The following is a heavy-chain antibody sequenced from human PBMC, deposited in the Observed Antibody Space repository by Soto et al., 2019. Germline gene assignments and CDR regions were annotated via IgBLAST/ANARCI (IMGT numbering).Heavy chain of an antibody. CDR3: GRGPSPRAPAGGTPYYYAMDV. CDR2: MNPINGAT. V-gene: IGHV1-8*02. Sequence: ASVKVSCKASGYDFTAYDINWVRQASGQGLEWMGWMNPINGATGSARRFQGRVSMTRNTATATAYLELTSLRSDDSAVYYCGRGPSPRAPAGGTPYYYAMDVCGQGTTVTVSS. J-gene: IGHJ6*02. CDR1: GYDFTAYD. D-gene: IGHD6-13*01.